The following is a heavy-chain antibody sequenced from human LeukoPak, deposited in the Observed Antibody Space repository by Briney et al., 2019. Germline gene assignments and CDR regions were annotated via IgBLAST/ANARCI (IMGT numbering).Heavy chain of an antibody. CDR3: ARSATGRGMDV. CDR2: ISSSGSTT. CDR1: GFTINTYD. D-gene: IGHD7-27*01. V-gene: IGHV3-48*03. Sequence: QPGGSLRLSCVASGFTINTYDINWVRQAPGRGLEWVSHISSSGSTTYYADSVKGRFTVSRDNAKSSLYLQMNSLRAEDTAVYYCARSATGRGMDVWAKGPRSPSPQ. J-gene: IGHJ6*04.